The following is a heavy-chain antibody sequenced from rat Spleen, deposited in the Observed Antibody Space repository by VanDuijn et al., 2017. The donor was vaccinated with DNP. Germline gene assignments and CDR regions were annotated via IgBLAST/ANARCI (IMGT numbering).Heavy chain of an antibody. D-gene: IGHD5-1*01. J-gene: IGHJ2*01. CDR3: TREKTGRD. V-gene: IGHV5-31*01. Sequence: EVQLVESGGGLVQPGRSLKLSCAASGFIFSNYWMTWIRQAPGKGLEWVASITHTGDNTYYPDSVKGRFSISRDNAKSTLYLQMNSLRSEDTATYYCTREKTGRDWGQGVMVTVSS. CDR2: ITHTGDNT. CDR1: GFIFSNYW.